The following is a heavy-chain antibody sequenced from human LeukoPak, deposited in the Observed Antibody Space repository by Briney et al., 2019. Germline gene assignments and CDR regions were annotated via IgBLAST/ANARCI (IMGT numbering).Heavy chain of an antibody. CDR2: INPSGGST. Sequence: ASVTVSCKASGYTFTSYYMHWVRHAPGQGLEWMGLINPSGGSTGYAQKFQGRVTMTRDMSTSTVYMELSSRRSEDTAVYYCARDRANWNHVFHHWGQGTLHPVS. D-gene: IGHD1-14*01. CDR1: GYTFTSYY. CDR3: ARDRANWNHVFHH. J-gene: IGHJ4*02. V-gene: IGHV1-46*01.